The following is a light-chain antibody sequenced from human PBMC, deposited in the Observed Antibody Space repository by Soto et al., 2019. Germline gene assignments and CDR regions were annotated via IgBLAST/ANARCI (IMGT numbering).Light chain of an antibody. CDR3: QQYNNWPPFT. J-gene: IGKJ3*01. Sequence: EIVMTQSPATLSVSPGERVTLSCRASQSVSRSLAWYHQKPGKAPRLLTYGASTRATVIPARFIGSGSGTEFTLTISSLQAEDFAVYYCQQYNNWPPFTFGPGTKVDIK. CDR1: QSVSRS. CDR2: GAS. V-gene: IGKV3-15*01.